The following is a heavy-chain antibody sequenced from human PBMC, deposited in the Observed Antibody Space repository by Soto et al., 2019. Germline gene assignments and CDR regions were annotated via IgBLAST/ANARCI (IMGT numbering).Heavy chain of an antibody. V-gene: IGHV4-39*01. D-gene: IGHD2-15*01. Sequence: SGTLSLTCTVSGVSISSISYYWGWIRQPPGKGLEWIGSISYNGSPHYDPSLKSRVTISADTSKNRFSLILSSVTAADTAIYYCVSRGYCSGVRCSDYRGQGTLVTVSS. CDR3: VSRGYCSGVRCSDY. CDR2: ISYNGSP. J-gene: IGHJ4*02. CDR1: GVSISSISYY.